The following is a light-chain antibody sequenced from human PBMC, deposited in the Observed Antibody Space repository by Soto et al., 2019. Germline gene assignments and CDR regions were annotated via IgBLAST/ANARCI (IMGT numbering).Light chain of an antibody. Sequence: IVLTQSPGTLSLSPGERATLSCRASQRVDDSHLAWYQQKPGQAPRLLIYGASSRATGIPARFSGSGSGTDLTITISSLEPEDFEVYYCQQRNNWPLTFGGGTKVDIK. CDR1: QRVDDSH. V-gene: IGKV3D-20*02. CDR2: GAS. J-gene: IGKJ4*01. CDR3: QQRNNWPLT.